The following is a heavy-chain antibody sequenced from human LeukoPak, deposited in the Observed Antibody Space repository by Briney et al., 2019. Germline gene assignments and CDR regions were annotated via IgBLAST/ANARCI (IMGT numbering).Heavy chain of an antibody. CDR3: AGIPSLWFGELFHYYYYGMDV. D-gene: IGHD3-10*01. V-gene: IGHV1-69*13. J-gene: IGHJ6*02. CDR2: IMPIFGTA. Sequence: ASVKVSCKASGGTFSSYAISWVRQAPGQGLEWMGGIMPIFGTANYAQKFQGRVTITADESTSTAYMELSSLRSEDTAVYYCAGIPSLWFGELFHYYYYGMDVWGQGTTVTVSS. CDR1: GGTFSSYA.